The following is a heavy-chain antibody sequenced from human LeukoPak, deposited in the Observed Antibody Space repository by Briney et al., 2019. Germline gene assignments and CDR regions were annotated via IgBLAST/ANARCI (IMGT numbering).Heavy chain of an antibody. V-gene: IGHV1-2*02. J-gene: IGHJ4*02. Sequence: ASVKVSCKASGYTFTDNYMHWVRQAPGQGLEWMGWINPYSGGTVYAQKFQGRVTMTRDTSISTAYMELSRLRYDDTAVYYCASLGIYLLDYWGQGTLVTVSS. CDR2: INPYSGGT. CDR3: ASLGIYLLDY. D-gene: IGHD3-10*01. CDR1: GYTFTDNY.